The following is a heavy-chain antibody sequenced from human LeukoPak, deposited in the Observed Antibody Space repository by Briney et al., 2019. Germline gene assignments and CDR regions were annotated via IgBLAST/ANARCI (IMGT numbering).Heavy chain of an antibody. V-gene: IGHV4-39*01. J-gene: IGHJ4*02. D-gene: IGHD5-24*01. CDR2: IYYSGST. CDR1: GGSISSSSYY. Sequence: SETLSLTCTVSGGSISSSSYYWGWIRQPPGKGLEWIGSIYYSGSTYYNPSLKSRVTISVDTSKNQFSLKLSSVTAADTAVYYCARLIRDGYNFDYWAREPWSPSPQ. CDR3: ARLIRDGYNFDY.